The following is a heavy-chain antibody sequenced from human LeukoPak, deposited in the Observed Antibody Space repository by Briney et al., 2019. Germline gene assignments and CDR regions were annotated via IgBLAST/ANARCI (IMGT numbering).Heavy chain of an antibody. D-gene: IGHD4-11*01. V-gene: IGHV4-59*01. CDR3: ARVGDDYSNYYFDY. CDR2: IYYSGST. J-gene: IGHJ4*02. Sequence: PSETLSLTCTVSGGSISSYYWSWIRQPPGKGLEWIGYIYYSGSTNNNPSLKSRVTISVDTSKNQFSLKLSSVTAADTAVYYCARVGDDYSNYYFDYWGQGTLVTVSS. CDR1: GGSISSYY.